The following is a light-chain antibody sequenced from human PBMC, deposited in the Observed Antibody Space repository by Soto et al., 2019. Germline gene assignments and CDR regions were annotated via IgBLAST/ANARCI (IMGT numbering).Light chain of an antibody. V-gene: IGKV3-20*01. CDR1: QSVSSSD. CDR2: GAS. J-gene: IGKJ1*01. CDR3: QQSLSIPT. Sequence: EVVLTQSPVPLSLSPGERVSLSCRASQSVSSSDIAWYQQKPGQAPRLLIYGASRRATGIPDRISGSGSGTDFTLTISSLQPEDFATYYCQQSLSIPTVGQGTKVDIK.